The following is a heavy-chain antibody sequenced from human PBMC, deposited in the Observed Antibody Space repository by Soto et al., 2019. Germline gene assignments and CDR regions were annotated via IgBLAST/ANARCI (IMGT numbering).Heavy chain of an antibody. CDR2: IKEDGSDK. J-gene: IGHJ4*02. V-gene: IGHV3-7*01. Sequence: EVQLVESGGDLVQPGGSLRLSCVASGFTFNTYWMSWVRQAPGKGLEWVANIKEDGSDKYYVDSVKGRFTISRDNAKNLLYLQMNSLGAGDTAMYYCARFTRGSRGAYWGQGTLVTVSS. D-gene: IGHD1-26*01. CDR3: ARFTRGSRGAY. CDR1: GFTFNTYW.